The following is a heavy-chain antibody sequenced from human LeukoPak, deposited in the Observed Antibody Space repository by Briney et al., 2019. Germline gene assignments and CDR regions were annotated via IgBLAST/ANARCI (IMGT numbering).Heavy chain of an antibody. J-gene: IGHJ4*02. D-gene: IGHD3-16*01. Sequence: PGGSLRLSCAASGFTFSSYAMSWVRQAPGKGLEWVSAISGSGGSTYYADSVKGRFTISRDNSKNTLYLQMNSLRAEDTAVYYCAKDRGDDYVWGSYVPMYYFDYWGQGTLVTVSS. CDR2: ISGSGGST. CDR3: AKDRGDDYVWGSYVPMYYFDY. V-gene: IGHV3-23*01. CDR1: GFTFSSYA.